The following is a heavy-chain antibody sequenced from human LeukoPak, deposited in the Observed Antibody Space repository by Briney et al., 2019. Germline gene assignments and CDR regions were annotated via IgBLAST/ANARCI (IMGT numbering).Heavy chain of an antibody. J-gene: IGHJ4*02. CDR3: SKLRSSVPAAAYNN. V-gene: IGHV3-23*01. CDR2: ISGSGGST. CDR1: GFTFSSYA. D-gene: IGHD2-2*01. Sequence: PGGSLRLSCAASGFTFSSYAMSWVRQAPGKGLEWVSAISGSGGSTYYADSVKGRFTISRDNSKNTLYLQMNSLRAEDTAVYYCSKLRSSVPAAAYNNWGQGILVTVSS.